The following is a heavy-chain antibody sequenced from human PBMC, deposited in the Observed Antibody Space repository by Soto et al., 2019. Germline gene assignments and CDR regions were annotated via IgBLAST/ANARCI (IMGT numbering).Heavy chain of an antibody. J-gene: IGHJ4*02. CDR1: GGSMKGYF. Sequence: SETLSLICRVSGGSMKGYFWSGIRQPPGKGLEWIGFISHTGNTNYNPSLKSRLTISIDTSKNQFSLKLSSVTAADTAVYSCARVSSNGYHFDSWGQGTLVTVSS. CDR2: ISHTGNT. CDR3: ARVSSNGYHFDS. V-gene: IGHV4-59*01. D-gene: IGHD3-22*01.